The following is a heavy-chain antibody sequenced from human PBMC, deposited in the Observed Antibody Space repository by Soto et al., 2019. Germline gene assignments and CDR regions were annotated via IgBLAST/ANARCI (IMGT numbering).Heavy chain of an antibody. CDR3: AKDGFPQSPFQH. Sequence: QVQLVESGGGVVQPGRSLRLSCAASGFTFSSYGMHWVRQAPGKGLEWVAVMSYDGSNKYYADSVKGRFTISRDISKNTLHLPMDSLKPDDTAIYYCAKDGFPQSPFQHWGQGTLVTVSS. V-gene: IGHV3-30*18. CDR2: MSYDGSNK. D-gene: IGHD2-2*03. J-gene: IGHJ1*01. CDR1: GFTFSSYG.